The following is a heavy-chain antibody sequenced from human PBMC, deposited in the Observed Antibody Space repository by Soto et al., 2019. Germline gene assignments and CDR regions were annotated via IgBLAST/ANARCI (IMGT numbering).Heavy chain of an antibody. Sequence: PSETLSLTCTVSGGSISSYYWSWIRQPPGKGLEWIGYIYYSGSTNYNPSLKSRVTISVDTSKNQFSLKLSSVTAADTAVYYCARDTGYCSGGSCYSGRSYYYYGMDVWGQGTTVTVSS. V-gene: IGHV4-59*01. CDR1: GGSISSYY. D-gene: IGHD2-15*01. CDR3: ARDTGYCSGGSCYSGRSYYYYGMDV. J-gene: IGHJ6*02. CDR2: IYYSGST.